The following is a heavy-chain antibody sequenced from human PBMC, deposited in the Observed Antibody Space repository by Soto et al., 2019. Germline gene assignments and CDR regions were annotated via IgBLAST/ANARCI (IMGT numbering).Heavy chain of an antibody. V-gene: IGHV4-31*03. CDR2: ISYSGST. Sequence: QVQLQESGPGLVKPSQTLSLTCTVSGDSITRSIYYWTWIRLHPGKGLEWIGYISYSGSTYYNPSLKSRVTMSIATSKNQFSLRLSSVPAADTAVYYCGGGPNPYYFDYWGQGTLVTVSS. D-gene: IGHD3-16*01. J-gene: IGHJ4*02. CDR3: GGGPNPYYFDY. CDR1: GDSITRSIYY.